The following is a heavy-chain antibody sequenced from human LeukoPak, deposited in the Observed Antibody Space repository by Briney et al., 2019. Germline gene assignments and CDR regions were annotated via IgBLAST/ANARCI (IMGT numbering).Heavy chain of an antibody. J-gene: IGHJ5*02. CDR1: GFTYRVYH. CDR3: ARERIKGLFGYGFDA. D-gene: IGHD2-21*01. Sequence: GGSLSLSGAASGFTYRVYHMSWIRPAPGNGLDWVSDTSSSGRNIYYGNSVKGRFTISRDNTNNSLFLQMNNLRCEDTGVYFCARERIKGLFGYGFDAWGQGILVTVSS. V-gene: IGHV3-11*01. CDR2: TSSSGRNI.